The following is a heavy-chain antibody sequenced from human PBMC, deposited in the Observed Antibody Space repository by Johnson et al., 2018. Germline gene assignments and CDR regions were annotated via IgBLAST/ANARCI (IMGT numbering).Heavy chain of an antibody. CDR3: PKGVGVSNVAHDAFDV. CDR1: GFTFSSYA. D-gene: IGHD2-21*01. Sequence: VQLVESGGGLVQPGGSLRLSCAASGFTFSSYAMSWVRQAPGKRPEWVSAISSSGGNTYYADSVKGRFTISRDNSKHTLYLQMNSLRAEDTAVSYCPKGVGVSNVAHDAFDVWGQGTMVTVSS. CDR2: ISSSGGNT. V-gene: IGHV3-23*04. J-gene: IGHJ3*01.